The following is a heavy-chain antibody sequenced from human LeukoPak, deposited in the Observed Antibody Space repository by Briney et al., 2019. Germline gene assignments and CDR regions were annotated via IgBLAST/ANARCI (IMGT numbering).Heavy chain of an antibody. CDR3: ARVGVGAYYFDY. J-gene: IGHJ4*02. CDR2: INTDETRT. D-gene: IGHD3-3*01. Sequence: GGSLSLSCAASGFTFSDYWMHWVRQAPGKGLVWVSRINTDETRTNYADSVKGRFTISRDNAKNTLYLQMNSLRAEDTAVYYCARVGVGAYYFDYWGQGTLVTVSS. V-gene: IGHV3-74*01. CDR1: GFTFSDYW.